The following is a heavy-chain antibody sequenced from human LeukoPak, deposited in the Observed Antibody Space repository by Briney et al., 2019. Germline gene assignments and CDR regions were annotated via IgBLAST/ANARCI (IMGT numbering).Heavy chain of an antibody. Sequence: GGSLRLSCAASGFTFSSFAMSWLRQAQGQGLEGVSAIIDSGGSTYYDDSVKGQFTISRDNSKNTLYMQMNSLRAEDTAVYYCAKDKSGPYSSGYFDYRGQGTLVTVSS. D-gene: IGHD6-19*01. J-gene: IGHJ4*02. CDR2: IIDSGGST. V-gene: IGHV3-23*01. CDR3: AKDKSGPYSSGYFDY. CDR1: GFTFSSFA.